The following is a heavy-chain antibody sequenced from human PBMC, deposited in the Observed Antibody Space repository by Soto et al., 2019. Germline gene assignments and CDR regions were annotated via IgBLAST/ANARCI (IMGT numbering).Heavy chain of an antibody. V-gene: IGHV2-5*02. CDR3: AHRTRVVPGTRGFAWFDP. CDR1: GFSLSTSGVG. Sequence: QITLKESGPTLVKPTQTLTLTCTFSGFSLSTSGVGVGWIRQPPGKALEWLAFIYWDGDKRYSPSLKSRLTITKDASRNQVVLTMTHMAPVDTATYYCAHRTRVVPGTRGFAWFDPWGQGTLVNVSS. D-gene: IGHD6-19*01. J-gene: IGHJ5*02. CDR2: IYWDGDK.